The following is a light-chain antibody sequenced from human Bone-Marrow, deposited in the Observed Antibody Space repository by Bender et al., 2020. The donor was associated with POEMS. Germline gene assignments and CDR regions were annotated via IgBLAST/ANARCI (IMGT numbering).Light chain of an antibody. CDR1: GLPNQF. V-gene: IGLV3-25*03. Sequence: SFELTQPPSVSLSPGQTVRITCSGDGLPNQFAYWYQQKPGQAPLLMIYKDTERPSGIPERFSGSTSGTTVTLTISGVQADDEADYYCQSADSSGTYVLFGGGTKLTVL. CDR2: KDT. CDR3: QSADSSGTYVL. J-gene: IGLJ2*01.